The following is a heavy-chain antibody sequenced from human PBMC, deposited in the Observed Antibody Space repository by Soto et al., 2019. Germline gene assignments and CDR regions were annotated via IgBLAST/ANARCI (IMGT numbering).Heavy chain of an antibody. Sequence: ASVKVSCKASGERFTTYGISWVRQAPGQGLEWMGWISTYNTNRNHAPKFQGRLLLTTDTSTTTAHMELRSLRPDDTAVYYCARWAGQVRDYGGPFDYRGQGTLVTVSS. J-gene: IGHJ4*02. D-gene: IGHD4-17*01. CDR1: GERFTTYG. CDR3: ARWAGQVRDYGGPFDY. CDR2: ISTYNTNR. V-gene: IGHV1-18*04.